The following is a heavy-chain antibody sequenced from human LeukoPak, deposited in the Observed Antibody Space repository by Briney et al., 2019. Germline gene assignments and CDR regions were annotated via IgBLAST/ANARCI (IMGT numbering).Heavy chain of an antibody. J-gene: IGHJ6*03. Sequence: GGSLRLSCAASGFTFSSYGMHWVRQAPGKGLEWVAVISYDGSNKYYADSVKGRFTISRDNSKNSLYLQMNSLRAEDMALYYCAAATHPGYYYYMDVRGKGTTVTVSS. V-gene: IGHV3-30*03. CDR2: ISYDGSNK. CDR3: AAATHPGYYYYMDV. D-gene: IGHD6-13*01. CDR1: GFTFSSYG.